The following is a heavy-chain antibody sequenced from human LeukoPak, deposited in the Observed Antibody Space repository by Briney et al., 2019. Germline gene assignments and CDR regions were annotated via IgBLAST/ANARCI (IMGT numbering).Heavy chain of an antibody. CDR1: GFTFSNAW. CDR3: ARWDDSAWAFGN. V-gene: IGHV4-59*08. J-gene: IGHJ4*02. D-gene: IGHD6-19*01. CDR2: ISHSGTT. Sequence: GSLRLSCAASGFTFSNAWMSWVRQAPGKGLEWVGYISHSGTTSYNSYVRGRVTISVDTSKNQLSLKMTSVTAADTAAYYCARWDDSAWAFGNWGPGTLVTVSS.